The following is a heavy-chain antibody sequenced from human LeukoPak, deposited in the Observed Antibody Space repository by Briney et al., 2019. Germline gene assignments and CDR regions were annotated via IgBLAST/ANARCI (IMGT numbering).Heavy chain of an antibody. CDR2: IYHSGST. CDR3: ARSRHIAVVTAIPRYWYFDL. CDR1: GGSISSSNW. D-gene: IGHD2-21*02. J-gene: IGHJ2*01. Sequence: PSETLSLTCAVSGGSISSSNWWSWVRQPPGKGLEWIGEIYHSGSTNYNPSLKSRVTISVDKSKNQFSLKLSSVTAADTAVYNCARSRHIAVVTAIPRYWYFDLWGRGTLVTVSS. V-gene: IGHV4-4*02.